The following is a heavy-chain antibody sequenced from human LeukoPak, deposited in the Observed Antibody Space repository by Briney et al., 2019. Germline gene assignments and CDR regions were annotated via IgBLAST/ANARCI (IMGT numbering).Heavy chain of an antibody. V-gene: IGHV4-39*01. CDR1: GGSVSSSSHY. Sequence: SETLSLTCTVSGGSVSSSSHYWNWIRQPPGKGLEWIGRIYYSGSTNYNPSLQSRVTISVDTSKNQFSLRLSSVTAADTAMYYCARRDCSGGSCYFQPWGQGTLVTVSS. D-gene: IGHD2-15*01. CDR3: ARRDCSGGSCYFQP. CDR2: IYYSGST. J-gene: IGHJ1*01.